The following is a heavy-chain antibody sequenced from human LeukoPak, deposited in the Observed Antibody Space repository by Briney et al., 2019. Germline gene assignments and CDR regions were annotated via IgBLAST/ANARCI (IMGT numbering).Heavy chain of an antibody. CDR3: ARGTRRRGVIMGYYYYGMDV. V-gene: IGHV4-34*01. J-gene: IGHJ6*02. D-gene: IGHD3-10*01. Sequence: SETLSLTCAVYGGSFSGYYWSWIRQPPGKGLEWIGEINHSGSTNYNPSLKSRVTTSVDTSKNQFSLKLSSVTAADTAVYYCARGTRRRGVIMGYYYYGMDVWGQGTTVTVSS. CDR2: INHSGST. CDR1: GGSFSGYY.